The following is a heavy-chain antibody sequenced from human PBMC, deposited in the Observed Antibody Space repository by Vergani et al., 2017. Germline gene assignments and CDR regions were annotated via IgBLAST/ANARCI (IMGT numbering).Heavy chain of an antibody. V-gene: IGHV1-2*02. D-gene: IGHD3-9*01. CDR3: VRGGTFYWLST. J-gene: IGHJ5*02. CDR1: GYYFTDNY. CDR2: ITPQNGGT. Sequence: QVQLVQSRAEVKKPGAAVKVSCKASGYYFTDNYLHWVRQAPGQGLEWMGRITPQNGGTQYAEKFKGRVTMTRDTSITTAYMELNSLTSDDTAVYYCVRGGTFYWLSTWGQGTLVTVSS.